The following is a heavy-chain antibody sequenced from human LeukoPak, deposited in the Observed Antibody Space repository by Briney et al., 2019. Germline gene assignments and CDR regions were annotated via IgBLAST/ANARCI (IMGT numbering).Heavy chain of an antibody. CDR2: IYYSGST. J-gene: IGHJ6*02. CDR3: AGGEYSSSWTSMDV. Sequence: PSETLSLTCTVSGGSMSSHYWSWIRQPPGKGLEWIGYIYYSGSTNYNPSLKSRVTISVDTSKKQFSLKLSSVTAADTAVYYCAGGEYSSSWTSMDVWGQGTTVTVSS. D-gene: IGHD6-13*01. CDR1: GGSMSSHY. V-gene: IGHV4-59*08.